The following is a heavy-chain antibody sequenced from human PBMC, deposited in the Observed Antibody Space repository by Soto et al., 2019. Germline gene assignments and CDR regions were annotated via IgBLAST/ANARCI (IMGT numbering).Heavy chain of an antibody. CDR1: GFTFSSYA. J-gene: IGHJ4*02. CDR2: ISYDGSNK. D-gene: IGHD2-21*02. CDR3: ARDPVAYCGGDCRTFDY. V-gene: IGHV3-30-3*01. Sequence: QVQLVESGGGVVQPGRSLRLSCAASGFTFSSYAMHWVRQAPGKGLEWVAVISYDGSNKYYADSVKGRFTISRDNSKNALYLQMNSLRAEDTAVYYCARDPVAYCGGDCRTFDYWVQGTLVTVSS.